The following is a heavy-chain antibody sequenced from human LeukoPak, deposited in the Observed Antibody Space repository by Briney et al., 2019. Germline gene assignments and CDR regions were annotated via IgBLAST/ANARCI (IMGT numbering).Heavy chain of an antibody. J-gene: IGHJ5*02. V-gene: IGHV3-30*02. CDR2: IYPDGNNK. CDR1: GFTFTTYG. Sequence: GGSLRLSCAASGFTFTTYGMHWVRQAPGKGLEWVACIYPDGNNKDYADSVKGRFIISRDNSENILFLQMNSLRAADTAVYYCAKDWSGNYNWSDPWGQGTLVTVSS. D-gene: IGHD3-3*01. CDR3: AKDWSGNYNWSDP.